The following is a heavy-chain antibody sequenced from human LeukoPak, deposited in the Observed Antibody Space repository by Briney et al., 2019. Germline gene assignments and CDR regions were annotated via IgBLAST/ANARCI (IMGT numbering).Heavy chain of an antibody. CDR3: AKVPTYYYDSSGLYYFDY. Sequence: PGRSLRLSCAASGFTFSSYGMHWVRQAPGKGLEWVSAISGSGGSTYYADSVKGRFTISRDNSKNTLYLQMNSLRTEDTAVYYCAKVPTYYYDSSGLYYFDYWGQGTLVTVSS. J-gene: IGHJ4*02. CDR2: ISGSGGST. D-gene: IGHD3-22*01. CDR1: GFTFSSYG. V-gene: IGHV3-23*01.